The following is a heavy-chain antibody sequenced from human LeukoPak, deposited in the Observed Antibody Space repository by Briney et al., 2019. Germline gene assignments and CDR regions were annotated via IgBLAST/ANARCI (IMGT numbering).Heavy chain of an antibody. CDR2: ITHSGST. V-gene: IGHV4-34*01. J-gene: IGHJ6*03. CDR1: GGSFNGYY. D-gene: IGHD2-15*01. Sequence: SETLSLTCAIYGGSFNGYYWSWIRQPPGKGLEWIGEITHSGSTNQNPSLESRVTISGDSSTNQFSLNLTSVTAADTVVYYCARGPYRVGPAPRGYYYYYMDVWGKGTTVTVSS. CDR3: ARGPYRVGPAPRGYYYYYMDV.